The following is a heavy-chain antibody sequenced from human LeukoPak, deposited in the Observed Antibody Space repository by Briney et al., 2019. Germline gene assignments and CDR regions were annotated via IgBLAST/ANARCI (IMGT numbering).Heavy chain of an antibody. D-gene: IGHD2-15*01. CDR1: GFTFSSYA. Sequence: GRSLRLSCAASGFTFSSYAMHWVRQAPGKGLEWVAVISYDGGNKYYADSVKGRFTISRDNSKNTLYLQMNSLRAEDTAVYYCASPTPVGNCSGGSCYEALRYYYYYGMDVWGQGTTVTVSS. V-gene: IGHV3-30*04. CDR3: ASPTPVGNCSGGSCYEALRYYYYYGMDV. CDR2: ISYDGGNK. J-gene: IGHJ6*02.